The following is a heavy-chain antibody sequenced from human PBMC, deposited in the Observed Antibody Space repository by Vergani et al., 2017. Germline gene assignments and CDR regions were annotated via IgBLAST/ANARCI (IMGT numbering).Heavy chain of an antibody. CDR1: GFTFSTYA. J-gene: IGHJ4*02. CDR2: INPSGGHT. Sequence: VQWLESGGSLKQPGGSVRLSCAASGFTFSTYAMHWVRQAPGQGLEWMGIINPSGGHTNYAQKFQGRVTMTRDTSTSTVYMELSSLRSEDTAIYYCARGDYGILTGYRYWGQGTLVTVSA. D-gene: IGHD3-9*01. CDR3: ARGDYGILTGYRY. V-gene: IGHV1-46*03.